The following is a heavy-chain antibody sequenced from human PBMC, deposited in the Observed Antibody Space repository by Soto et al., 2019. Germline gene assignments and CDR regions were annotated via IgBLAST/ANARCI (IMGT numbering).Heavy chain of an antibody. CDR1: GFTFSSYW. Sequence: GGSLRLSCAASGFTFSSYWMHWVRQAPGKGLVWVSGINSDGSSTSYADSVKGRFTISRDNAKNTLYLQMNSLRAEDTAVYYCAREGAMAVRGIFDHWGQGTLVTVSS. CDR2: INSDGSST. J-gene: IGHJ4*02. CDR3: AREGAMAVRGIFDH. D-gene: IGHD5-18*01. V-gene: IGHV3-74*01.